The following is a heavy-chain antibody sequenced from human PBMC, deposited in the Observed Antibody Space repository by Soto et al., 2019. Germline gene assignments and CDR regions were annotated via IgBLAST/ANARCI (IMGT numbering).Heavy chain of an antibody. J-gene: IGHJ6*02. V-gene: IGHV1-69*13. D-gene: IGHD3-10*01. CDR3: ARAPYGGSPPYYYYYGMDV. Sequence: SVKVSCKASGGTFSSYAISWVRQAPGQGLEWMGGIIPIFGTANYAQKFQGRVTITADESTSTAHMELSSLRSEDTAVYYCARAPYGGSPPYYYYYGMDVWGQGTTVTVSS. CDR2: IIPIFGTA. CDR1: GGTFSSYA.